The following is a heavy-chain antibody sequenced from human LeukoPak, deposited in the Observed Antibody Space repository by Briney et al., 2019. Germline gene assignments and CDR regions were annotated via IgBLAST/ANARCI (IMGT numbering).Heavy chain of an antibody. CDR1: GFTFGDYA. J-gene: IGHJ4*02. V-gene: IGHV3-9*01. CDR3: ARDSGHFLY. D-gene: IGHD2/OR15-2a*01. CDR2: ISWNGGTK. Sequence: GGSLRLSCAASGFTFGDYAMHWVRQTPGKGLEWVSGISWNGGTKGYADSVKGRFSISRDNSKNSLYLQMNSLRVEDTAVYYCARDSGHFLYWGQGTLVTVSS.